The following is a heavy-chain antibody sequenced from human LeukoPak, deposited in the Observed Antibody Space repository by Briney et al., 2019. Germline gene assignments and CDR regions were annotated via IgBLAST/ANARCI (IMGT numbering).Heavy chain of an antibody. Sequence: PSETLSLTCTVSGGSISSYYWSWIRQPPGKGLEWIGYIYYSGSTNYNPSLKSRVTISVDTSKNQFSLKLSSLTAGDTAVYYCARHRDGGPHFDYWGQGTLVTVSS. CDR2: IYYSGST. V-gene: IGHV4-59*08. J-gene: IGHJ4*02. CDR1: GGSISSYY. D-gene: IGHD4-23*01. CDR3: ARHRDGGPHFDY.